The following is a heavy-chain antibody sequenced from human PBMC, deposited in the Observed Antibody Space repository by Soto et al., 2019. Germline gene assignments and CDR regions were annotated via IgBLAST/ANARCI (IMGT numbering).Heavy chain of an antibody. CDR1: GFTFSSYA. Sequence: EVQLLESGGGLVQPGGSLRLSCAASGFTFSSYAMSWVRQAPGKGLEWVSAISGSGGSTYYADSVKGRFTISRDNSKNTLYLQMNSLRAEYTAVYYCAKGEELPPYYMDVWGKGTTVTVSS. CDR2: ISGSGGST. J-gene: IGHJ6*03. V-gene: IGHV3-23*01. CDR3: AKGEELPPYYMDV. D-gene: IGHD1-26*01.